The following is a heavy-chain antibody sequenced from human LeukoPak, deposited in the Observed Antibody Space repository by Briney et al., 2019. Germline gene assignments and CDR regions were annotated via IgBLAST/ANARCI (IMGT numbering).Heavy chain of an antibody. CDR1: GGSISSYY. CDR3: ARVEVPRDINDWYFDL. CDR2: LYHSGTT. Sequence: PSETLSLTCTVSGGSISSYYWSWIRQPPGGGLEWIGSLYHSGTTYYNTSLKSRISTSVDTSKNQFSLKLRLVTAADMAVYYCARVEVPRDINDWYFDLWGRGTLVTVSS. D-gene: IGHD2-15*01. J-gene: IGHJ2*01. V-gene: IGHV4-59*04.